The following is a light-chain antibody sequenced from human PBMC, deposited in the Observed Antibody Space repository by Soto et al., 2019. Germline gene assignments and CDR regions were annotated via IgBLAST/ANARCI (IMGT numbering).Light chain of an antibody. CDR1: QNVGTY. Sequence: DLQMTQSPSSLSASIGDRVTITCRASQNVGTYLSWYQQKQGKAPKLLINVASTLQSGVPSRFSGSGSGTDFTLAIGSLQPEDFATYYCQQSSSTPQTFGGGTRVEIK. J-gene: IGKJ4*01. CDR2: VAS. V-gene: IGKV1-39*01. CDR3: QQSSSTPQT.